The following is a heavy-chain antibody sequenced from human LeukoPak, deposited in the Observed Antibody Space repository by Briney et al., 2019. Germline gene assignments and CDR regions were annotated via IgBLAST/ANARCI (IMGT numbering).Heavy chain of an antibody. D-gene: IGHD1-7*01. CDR2: ISSSSSYI. CDR3: ARDLETTYVFHAFDI. Sequence: GGSLRLSCAASGLTFSSYSMNWVRQAPGKGLEWVSSISSSSSYIYYADSVKGRFTISRDNAKNSLYLQMNGLRAEDTAVYYCARDLETTYVFHAFDIWGQGTMVTVSS. V-gene: IGHV3-21*01. J-gene: IGHJ3*02. CDR1: GLTFSSYS.